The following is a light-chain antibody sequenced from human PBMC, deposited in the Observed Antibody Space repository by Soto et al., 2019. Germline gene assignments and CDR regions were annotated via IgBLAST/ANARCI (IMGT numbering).Light chain of an antibody. CDR3: QQYNNWTWT. J-gene: IGKJ1*01. Sequence: DIVMTQSPATLSVSVGERVALTCRAGQSVSSTLAWYQQKPGQAHRLLIYGASTRATGISARFSGSGSGTEFTLTSSSLQSEDFAVYYCQQYNNWTWTFGQGTKVDIK. V-gene: IGKV3-15*01. CDR1: QSVSST. CDR2: GAS.